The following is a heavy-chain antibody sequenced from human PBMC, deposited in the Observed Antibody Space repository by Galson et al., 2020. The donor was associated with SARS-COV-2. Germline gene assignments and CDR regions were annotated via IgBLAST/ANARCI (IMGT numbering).Heavy chain of an antibody. D-gene: IGHD6-13*01. CDR3: ARQVAAAESLDY. CDR1: GGSISSNSHY. Sequence: SETLSLTCTVSGGSISSNSHYWAWIRQPPGKGLQYIGNIYYGGSTYYSPSLKSRVTISVDTSKNHFSLKLNSVTAADAAVYFCARQVAAAESLDYWGQGAMVTVSS. CDR2: IYYGGST. J-gene: IGHJ4*02. V-gene: IGHV4-39*01.